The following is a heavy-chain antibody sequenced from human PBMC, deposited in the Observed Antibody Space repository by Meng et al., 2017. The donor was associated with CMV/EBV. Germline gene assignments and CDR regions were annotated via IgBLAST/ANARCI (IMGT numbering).Heavy chain of an antibody. J-gene: IGHJ6*02. D-gene: IGHD2-2*01. Sequence: SETLSLTCAVYGGSFSGYYWSWIRQPPGKGLEWIGEINHSGSTNYNPSLKSRVTISVDTSKNQLSLKLSSVTAADTAVYYCASTYCSSTSCYLYYYYGMDVWGQGTTVTVSS. CDR2: INHSGST. CDR1: GGSFSGYY. V-gene: IGHV4-34*01. CDR3: ASTYCSSTSCYLYYYYGMDV.